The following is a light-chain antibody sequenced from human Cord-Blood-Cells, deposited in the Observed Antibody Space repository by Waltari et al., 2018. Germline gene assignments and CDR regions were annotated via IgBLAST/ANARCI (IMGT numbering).Light chain of an antibody. Sequence: MTQSPSTLSVSPGERATLSCRARQSVSSNLAWYQQKPGQAPRLLIYGASTRATGIPARFSGSGSGTEFTLTISSLQSEDFAVYYCQQYNNWPALTFGGGTKVEIK. CDR2: GAS. CDR3: QQYNNWPALT. CDR1: QSVSSN. J-gene: IGKJ4*01. V-gene: IGKV3-15*01.